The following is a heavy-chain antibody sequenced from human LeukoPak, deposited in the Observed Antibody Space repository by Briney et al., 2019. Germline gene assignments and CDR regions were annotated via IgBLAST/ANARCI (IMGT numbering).Heavy chain of an antibody. CDR1: GYSFTSYA. CDR3: ARVGRANYDILTGYYNVHSHFDY. J-gene: IGHJ4*02. D-gene: IGHD3-9*01. Sequence: ASVKDSSKASGYSFTSYAICWVRQAPGQGLEWMGWISAYNGNTNYAQKLQGRVTMTTDTTTNTAYMELRSLRSDDTAVYYCARVGRANYDILTGYYNVHSHFDYWGQGSLVTVSS. CDR2: ISAYNGNT. V-gene: IGHV1-18*01.